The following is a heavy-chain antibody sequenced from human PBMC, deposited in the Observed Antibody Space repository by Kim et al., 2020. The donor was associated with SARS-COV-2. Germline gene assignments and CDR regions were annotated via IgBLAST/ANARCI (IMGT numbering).Heavy chain of an antibody. J-gene: IGHJ4*01. V-gene: IGHV1-46*01. CDR1: GYTFTSYY. D-gene: IGHD1-26*01. CDR2: INPSVDTT. CDR3: ARGESRMKPLDY. Sequence: ASVKVSCKASGYTFTSYYMNWVRQAPGQGLEWMGIINPSVDTTGYAQKFQGRVTMTRDTSTSTISMELSSLRSDDTAVYYCARGESRMKPLDYWGQGTLVTVSS.